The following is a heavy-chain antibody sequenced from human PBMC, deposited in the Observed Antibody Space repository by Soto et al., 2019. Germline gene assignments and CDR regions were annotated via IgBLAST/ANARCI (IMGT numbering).Heavy chain of an antibody. CDR3: AGGSYGGIAATSFYYYYGMDV. CDR1: GGSISSYY. Sequence: SETLSLTCTVSGGSISSYYWSWIRQPAGKGLEWIGRIYTSGSTNYNPSLKSRVTMSVDTSKNQFSLKLSSVTAADTAVYYCAGGSYGGIAATSFYYYYGMDVWGQGTTVTVSS. V-gene: IGHV4-4*07. D-gene: IGHD6-13*01. J-gene: IGHJ6*02. CDR2: IYTSGST.